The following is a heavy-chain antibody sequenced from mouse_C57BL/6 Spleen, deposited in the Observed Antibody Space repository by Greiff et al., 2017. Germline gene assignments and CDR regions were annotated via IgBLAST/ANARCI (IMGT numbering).Heavy chain of an antibody. CDR1: GFTFSSYG. D-gene: IGHD1-1*01. CDR3: ARHGSSYYFDY. V-gene: IGHV5-6*01. CDR2: ISSGGSYT. J-gene: IGHJ2*01. Sequence: EVKVVESGGDLVKPGGSLKLSCAASGFTFSSYGMSWVRQTPDKRLEWVATISSGGSYTYYPDSVKGRFTISRDNAKNTLYLQMSSLKSEDTAMYYCARHGSSYYFDYWGQGTTLTVSS.